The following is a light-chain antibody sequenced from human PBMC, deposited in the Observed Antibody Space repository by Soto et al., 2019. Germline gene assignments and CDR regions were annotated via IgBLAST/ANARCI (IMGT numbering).Light chain of an antibody. CDR1: QSVSSN. Sequence: EIVMTQSPATLSVSPGERATLSCRASQSVSSNLAWYQQKPGQAPRLLIYGASSMATGIPDRFSGSGSGTDFTLTISRLEPEDFAVYYCQQYGNSPCTFGHGTKVEIK. CDR3: QQYGNSPCT. V-gene: IGKV3-20*01. J-gene: IGKJ1*01. CDR2: GAS.